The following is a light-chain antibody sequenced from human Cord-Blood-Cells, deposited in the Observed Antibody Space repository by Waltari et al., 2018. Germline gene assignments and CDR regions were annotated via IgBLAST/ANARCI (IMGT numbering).Light chain of an antibody. CDR3: QQRSNWLT. CDR2: DAS. Sequence: EIVLTQSPATLSLSPGERATLSCRASQSVSSYLAWYQQKPGQAPRLLIYDASNRATDIPARFSGSASGTDFTLTISSLEPEDFAVYYCQQRSNWLTFGGGTKVEIK. V-gene: IGKV3-11*01. CDR1: QSVSSY. J-gene: IGKJ4*01.